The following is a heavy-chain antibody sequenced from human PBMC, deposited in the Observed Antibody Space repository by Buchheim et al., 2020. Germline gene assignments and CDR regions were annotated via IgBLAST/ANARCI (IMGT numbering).Heavy chain of an antibody. CDR2: FNPNSGGT. Sequence: QVQLVQSGAEVKKPGASVKVSCKASGYTFTGYYMHWVRQAPGQGLEWMGWFNPNSGGTNYAQKVQGRVTMTRDTSISTAYMELSRLRSDDTAVYYCARAGKGGHYYYGMDVWGQGTT. V-gene: IGHV1-2*02. D-gene: IGHD3-10*01. CDR3: ARAGKGGHYYYGMDV. CDR1: GYTFTGYY. J-gene: IGHJ6*02.